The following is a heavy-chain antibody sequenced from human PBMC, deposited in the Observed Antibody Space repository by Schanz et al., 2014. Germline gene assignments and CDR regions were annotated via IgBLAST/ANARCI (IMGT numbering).Heavy chain of an antibody. D-gene: IGHD1-26*01. CDR3: ARNRGSGGQNCYFDL. J-gene: IGHJ2*01. V-gene: IGHV3-11*03. Sequence: VQLLESGGGLVEPGGSLRLSCAASGFSFSDYYMSWIRQAPGKGLEWISFINTGSNYINYADSVKGRFTISRDNTKNSLFLQLNSLRADDTAVYYCARNRGSGGQNCYFDLCGRGTLVTVSS. CDR2: INTGSNYI. CDR1: GFSFSDYY.